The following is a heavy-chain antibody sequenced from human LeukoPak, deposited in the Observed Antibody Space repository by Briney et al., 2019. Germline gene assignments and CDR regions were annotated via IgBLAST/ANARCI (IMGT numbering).Heavy chain of an antibody. V-gene: IGHV4-39*01. D-gene: IGHD3-3*01. CDR3: ARHQLPEWFFPGGYNWFDP. J-gene: IGHJ5*02. CDR1: GGSISSSSYY. Sequence: SETLSLTCTVSGGSISSSSYYWGWIRQPPGKGLEWIGSIYYSGSTYYNPSLKSRVTISVDTSKNQFSLKLSSVTAADTAVYYCARHQLPEWFFPGGYNWFDPWGQGTLVTVSS. CDR2: IYYSGST.